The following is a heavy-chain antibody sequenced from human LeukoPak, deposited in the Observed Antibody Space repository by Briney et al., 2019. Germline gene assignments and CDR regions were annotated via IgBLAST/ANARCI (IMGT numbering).Heavy chain of an antibody. D-gene: IGHD1-26*01. V-gene: IGHV4-39*01. J-gene: IGHJ4*02. Sequence: SETLSLTCTVSGRSLSSSSYYWAWLPQPPGKGLEWIGRMYYSGAAYINPSLKSRVTISVYTSKNQCSLKLVSVDAADTAVDYCARYIGGSGTYYFDHWGQGTMVTVSS. CDR1: GRSLSSSSYY. CDR3: ARYIGGSGTYYFDH. CDR2: MYYSGAA.